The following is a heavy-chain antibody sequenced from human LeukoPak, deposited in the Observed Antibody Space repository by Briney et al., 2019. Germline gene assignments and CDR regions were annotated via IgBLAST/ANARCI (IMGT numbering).Heavy chain of an antibody. Sequence: SETLSLTCAVYGGSFSGYYWSWIRQPPGKGLEWIGEINHSGSTNYNPSLKSRVTISVDTSKNQFSLKLSSVTAADTAVYYCARGLTLYDYIWGSYRCRSWFDPWGQGTLVTLSS. CDR3: ARGLTLYDYIWGSYRCRSWFDP. CDR2: INHSGST. V-gene: IGHV4-34*01. J-gene: IGHJ5*02. CDR1: GGSFSGYY. D-gene: IGHD3-16*02.